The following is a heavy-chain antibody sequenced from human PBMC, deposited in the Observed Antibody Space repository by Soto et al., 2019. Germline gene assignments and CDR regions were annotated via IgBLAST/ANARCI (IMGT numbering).Heavy chain of an antibody. J-gene: IGHJ6*02. V-gene: IGHV1-69*12. Sequence: QVQLVQSGAEVKKPGSSVKVSCKASGGTFSSYAISWVRQAPGQGLEWMGGIIPIFGTANYAQKFQGRVTITADESTSTAYRELSSLRSEDTAVYYCARPYLALRRNYYYYGMDVWGQGTTVTVSS. CDR3: ARPYLALRRNYYYYGMDV. D-gene: IGHD1-7*01. CDR2: IIPIFGTA. CDR1: GGTFSSYA.